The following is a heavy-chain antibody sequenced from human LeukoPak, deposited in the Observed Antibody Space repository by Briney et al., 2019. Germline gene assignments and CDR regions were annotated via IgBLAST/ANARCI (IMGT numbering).Heavy chain of an antibody. Sequence: GGSLRLSCVAYGFNFRDYSMNWVRQAPGKGLDWVSGISGTSSYMYYGDSVKGRFTVSRDNAKNTLYLQMNSLRAEDTAVYYCARARSGDYWGQGTLVTVSS. V-gene: IGHV3-21*01. D-gene: IGHD1-14*01. J-gene: IGHJ4*02. CDR1: GFNFRDYS. CDR3: ARARSGDY. CDR2: ISGTSSYM.